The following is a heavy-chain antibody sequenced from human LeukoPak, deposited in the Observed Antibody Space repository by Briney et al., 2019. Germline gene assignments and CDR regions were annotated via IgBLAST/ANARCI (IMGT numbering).Heavy chain of an antibody. V-gene: IGHV3-21*01. CDR1: GFTFSSYT. J-gene: IGHJ4*02. D-gene: IGHD2-21*02. Sequence: AGGSPRLSCAASGFTFSSYTMKWVRQAPGKGLEWVSSITSGSSYIYYADSVKGRFTISRDNAKNSLYLQMSSLRAEDTAVYYCAREEGKTFCGGDCSSVYWGQGTLVTVSS. CDR2: ITSGSSYI. CDR3: AREEGKTFCGGDCSSVY.